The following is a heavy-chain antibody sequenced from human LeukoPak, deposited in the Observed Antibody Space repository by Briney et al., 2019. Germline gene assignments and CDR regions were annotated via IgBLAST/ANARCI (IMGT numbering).Heavy chain of an antibody. CDR2: IRYDGSNK. D-gene: IGHD3-16*02. CDR1: DFTFSSYG. V-gene: IGHV3-30*02. J-gene: IGHJ4*02. CDR3: AYVWGSYRPDY. Sequence: SGAPLSLCGAAADFTFSSYGMHLLRQAPGKGVERVAFIRYDGSNKYYADSVKGQFTISRDNSKNTLYLQMNSLRAEDTAVYYCAYVWGSYRPDYWGQGTLVTVSS.